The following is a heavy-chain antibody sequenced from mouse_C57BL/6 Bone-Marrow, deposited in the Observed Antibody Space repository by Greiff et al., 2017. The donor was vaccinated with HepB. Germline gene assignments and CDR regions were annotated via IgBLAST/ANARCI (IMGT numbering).Heavy chain of an antibody. D-gene: IGHD1-1*01. CDR1: GYTFTSYW. J-gene: IGHJ3*01. CDR3: ARDFITTVVEAY. V-gene: IGHV1-7*01. CDR2: INPSSGYT. Sequence: QVQLKQSGAELAKPGASVKLSCKASGYTFTSYWMHWVKQRPGQGLEWIGYINPSSGYTKYNQKFKDKATLTADKSSSTAYMPLSSLTYEDSAVYYCARDFITTVVEAYWGQGTLVTVSA.